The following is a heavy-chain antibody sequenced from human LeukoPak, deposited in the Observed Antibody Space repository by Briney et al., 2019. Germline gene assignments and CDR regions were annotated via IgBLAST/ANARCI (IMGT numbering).Heavy chain of an antibody. J-gene: IGHJ4*02. CDR1: GFTFSTYA. Sequence: GGSLRLSCAASGFTFSTYAMHWVRQAPGKGLEWVAIIAYDGNNIYYADSVKGRFTISRDNSKNTLYLQMNSLRAEDTAVYYCAKERIGYSGSYFSYWGQGTLVTVSS. V-gene: IGHV3-30-3*01. CDR2: IAYDGNNI. D-gene: IGHD1-26*01. CDR3: AKERIGYSGSYFSY.